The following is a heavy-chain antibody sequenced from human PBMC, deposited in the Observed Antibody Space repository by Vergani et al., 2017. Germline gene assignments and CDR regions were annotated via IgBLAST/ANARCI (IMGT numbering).Heavy chain of an antibody. J-gene: IGHJ4*02. V-gene: IGHV4-39*01. CDR3: ARSPSAGWFGEFCY. Sequence: QLQLQESGPGLVKPSETLSLTCTVSGGSISSSSYYWGWIRQPPGKGLEWIGSIYYSGSTYYNPSLKSRVTISVDTSKNQFSLKLSSVTAADTAVYYCARSPSAGWFGEFCYWGQGTLVTVSS. CDR2: IYYSGST. D-gene: IGHD3-10*01. CDR1: GGSISSSSYY.